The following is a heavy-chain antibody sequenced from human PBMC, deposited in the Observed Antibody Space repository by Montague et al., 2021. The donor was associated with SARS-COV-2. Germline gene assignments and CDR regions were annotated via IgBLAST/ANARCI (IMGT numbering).Heavy chain of an antibody. D-gene: IGHD2-15*01. J-gene: IGHJ6*03. CDR2: INHGGST. V-gene: IGHV4-34*01. CDR1: GGSFSGYY. CDR3: ARLRDGVVPSPILGIGPYFSSYCKDF. Sequence: SETLSLTCAVHGGSFSGYYWNWIRQRPGKGLEWIGEINHGGSTNYNPSLKNRLTISADTSKNQFSLKLTSVAATDTAVYSCARLRDGVVPSPILGIGPYFSSYCKDFWGKGTTVTVS.